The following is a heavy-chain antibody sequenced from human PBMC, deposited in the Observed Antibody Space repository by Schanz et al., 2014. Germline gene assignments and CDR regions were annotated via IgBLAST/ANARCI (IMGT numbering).Heavy chain of an antibody. D-gene: IGHD3-10*01. J-gene: IGHJ4*02. CDR1: GYSFTDYA. CDR2: ISGYNGDT. V-gene: IGHV1-18*01. CDR3: ARDRVSFVRGPLGVD. Sequence: QVQLVQSGVEVKRPGASVRVSCKASGYSFTDYAIHWVRQAPGQGLEWMGWISGYNGDTNYAPKFHDRVTMTTDTSTGITSLELRILKSDDTAVYYCARDRVSFVRGPLGVDWGQGTQVIVSS.